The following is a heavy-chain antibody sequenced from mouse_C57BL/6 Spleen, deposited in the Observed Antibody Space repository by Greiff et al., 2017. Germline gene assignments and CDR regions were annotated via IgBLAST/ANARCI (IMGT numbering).Heavy chain of an antibody. CDR1: GFSFNTYA. D-gene: IGHD1-1*01. V-gene: IGHV10-1*01. J-gene: IGHJ4*01. CDR2: IRSKSNNYAT. CDR3: VRHEGSSPMDY. Sequence: EVKLVESGGGLVQPKGSLKLSCAASGFSFNTYAMNWVRQAPGKGLEWVARIRSKSNNYATYYADSVKDRFTISRDDSESMLYLQMNNLKTEDTAMYYCVRHEGSSPMDYWGQGTSVTVSS.